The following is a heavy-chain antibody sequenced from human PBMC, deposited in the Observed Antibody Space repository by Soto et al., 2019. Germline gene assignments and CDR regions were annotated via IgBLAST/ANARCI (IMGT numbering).Heavy chain of an antibody. D-gene: IGHD6-6*01. Sequence: VQLVESGGGLVQPGRSLRLSCADSGFTFDDYAMHWVRQAPGKGLEWVSGISWNSNTIGYADSLKGRFTISRDNAKNSLYLQVNSLRVEDTAFYYCAKAIAPRRADWYFDLWGRGTLVTVSS. CDR3: AKAIAPRRADWYFDL. CDR2: ISWNSNTI. CDR1: GFTFDDYA. J-gene: IGHJ2*01. V-gene: IGHV3-9*01.